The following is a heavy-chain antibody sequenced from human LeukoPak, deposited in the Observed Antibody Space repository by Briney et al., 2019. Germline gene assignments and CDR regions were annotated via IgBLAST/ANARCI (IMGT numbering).Heavy chain of an antibody. D-gene: IGHD2-15*01. Sequence: SETLSLTCTVSGDSISSGDYYWSWIRQPAGKGLEWIGRISSSGSTNYNPSLKSRVTISVDTSKNQFSLKVRSVTAADTAVYYCARHHRNIVVVVAATRPYNWFDPWGQGTLVTVSS. CDR1: GDSISSGDYY. V-gene: IGHV4-61*02. CDR2: ISSSGST. CDR3: ARHHRNIVVVVAATRPYNWFDP. J-gene: IGHJ5*02.